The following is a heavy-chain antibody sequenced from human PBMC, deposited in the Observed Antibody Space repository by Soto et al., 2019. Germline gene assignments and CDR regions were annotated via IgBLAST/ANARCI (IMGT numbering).Heavy chain of an antibody. CDR2: ISYDGSNK. V-gene: IGHV3-30-3*01. J-gene: IGHJ6*02. CDR1: GFTFSSYS. Sequence: PGRSLRLSCAASGFTFSSYSMHWVRQAPGKGLEWVAVISYDGSNKYYADSVKGRFTISRDNSKNTLYLQMNSLRAEDTAVYYCARPNSLILRYGKDVWGQGTTVKVSS. D-gene: IGHD1-1*01. CDR3: ARPNSLILRYGKDV.